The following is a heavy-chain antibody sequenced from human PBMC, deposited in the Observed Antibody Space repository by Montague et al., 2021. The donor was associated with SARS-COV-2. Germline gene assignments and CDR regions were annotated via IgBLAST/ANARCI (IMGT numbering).Heavy chain of an antibody. CDR2: VTTSGTT. CDR3: ARPPTRPLSLDS. V-gene: IGHV4-4*07. J-gene: IGHJ4*02. Sequence: SETLSLTCAVSGGSITGFSWSWVRQPAGKGLEWIGRVTTSGTTXXXPSXRSRVTMSVDTSKNQFSLNLNSVTAADTAIYYCARPPTRPLSLDSWGQGTLVTVSS. D-gene: IGHD6-6*01. CDR1: GGSITGFS.